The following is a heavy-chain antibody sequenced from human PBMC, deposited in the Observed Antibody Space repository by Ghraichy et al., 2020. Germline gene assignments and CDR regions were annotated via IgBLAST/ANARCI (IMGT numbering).Heavy chain of an antibody. Sequence: GGSLRLSCAASGFTVSSNYMSWVRQAPGKGLEWVSVIYSGGSTYYADSVKGRFTISRDNSKNTLYLQMNSLRAEDTAVYYCATEVSGSRYYYYYAMDVWGQGTTVTVSS. V-gene: IGHV3-53*01. J-gene: IGHJ6*02. CDR2: IYSGGST. CDR3: ATEVSGSRYYYYYAMDV. CDR1: GFTVSSNY. D-gene: IGHD1-26*01.